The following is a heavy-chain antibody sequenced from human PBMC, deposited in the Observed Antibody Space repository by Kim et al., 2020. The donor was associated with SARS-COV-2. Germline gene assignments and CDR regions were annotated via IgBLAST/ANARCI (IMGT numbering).Heavy chain of an antibody. CDR3: AKTLKKSVVVVPASSFDY. D-gene: IGHD2-2*01. CDR2: ISGSGGST. CDR1: GFTFSSYA. J-gene: IGHJ4*02. V-gene: IGHV3-23*01. Sequence: GGSLRLSCAASGFTFSSYAMSWVRQAPGKGLEWVSAISGSGGSTYYADSVKGRFTISRDNSKNTLYLQMNSLRAEDTAVYYCAKTLKKSVVVVPASSFDYWGQGTLVTVSS.